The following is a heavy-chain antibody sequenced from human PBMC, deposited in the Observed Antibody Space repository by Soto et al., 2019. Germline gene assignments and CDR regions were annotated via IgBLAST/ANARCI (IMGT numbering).Heavy chain of an antibody. Sequence: EVQLVESGGGLVKPGGSLRLSCAASGFTFSSYSMNWVRQAPGKGLEWVSSISSSSSYIYYADSVKGRFTISRDNAKNSLYLQMNSLRAEDTAVYYCASLRGYCSGGSCPDFDYWGQGTLVTVSS. CDR2: ISSSSSYI. J-gene: IGHJ4*02. CDR1: GFTFSSYS. CDR3: ASLRGYCSGGSCPDFDY. D-gene: IGHD2-15*01. V-gene: IGHV3-21*01.